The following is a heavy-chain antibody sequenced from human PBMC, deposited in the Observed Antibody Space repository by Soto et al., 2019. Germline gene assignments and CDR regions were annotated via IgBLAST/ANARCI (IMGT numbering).Heavy chain of an antibody. CDR1: GDTVSRNSAV. CDR3: ARASGWTSDGMDL. V-gene: IGHV6-1*01. Sequence: SQTLSLTCDISGDTVSRNSAVWNWIRQSPSRGLEWLGRTYYRSKWSNDYAVSVKNRITITPDTSKNQVSLQLKSLTPEDTAVYYCARASGWTSDGMDLWGHGTTVTVSS. CDR2: TYYRSKWSN. D-gene: IGHD6-19*01. J-gene: IGHJ6*02.